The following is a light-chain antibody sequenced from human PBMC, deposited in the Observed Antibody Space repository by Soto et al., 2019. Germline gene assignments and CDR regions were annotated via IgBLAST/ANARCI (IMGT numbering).Light chain of an antibody. CDR2: GAS. V-gene: IGKV3-20*01. Sequence: EIVLTQSPGTLSLSPGERATLSCRASQSVSSSYLAWYQQKLGQAPRLLIYGASSRATGIPDRFSGSGSGTDFTLTISRLEPEDFAVYYCQQYGSSPRTFGQVTKVEIK. J-gene: IGKJ1*01. CDR1: QSVSSSY. CDR3: QQYGSSPRT.